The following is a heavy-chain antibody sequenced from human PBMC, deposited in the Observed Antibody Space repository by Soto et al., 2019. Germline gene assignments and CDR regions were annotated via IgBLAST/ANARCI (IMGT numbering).Heavy chain of an antibody. D-gene: IGHD2-2*01. CDR2: INVYNGNT. CDR3: ARISSASRGWLPDD. CDR1: GYTFTSNS. V-gene: IGHV1-18*04. J-gene: IGHJ4*02. Sequence: VASVQVSCKASGYTFTSNSIGWVRQAPGQGLEWMGWINVYNGNTKYAQQLQGRVTLTTDTSTSTAYMDLRSLRSYDTAVYYCARISSASRGWLPDDGGQGTLVTGSS.